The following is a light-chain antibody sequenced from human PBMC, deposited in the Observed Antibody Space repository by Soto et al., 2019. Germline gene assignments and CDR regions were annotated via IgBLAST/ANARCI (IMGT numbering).Light chain of an antibody. V-gene: IGLV1-36*01. Sequence: QSVLTQPPSVSEAPRQRVTISCSGSRSNVGDNAVNWYQQLPGKAPKLLIYYDDLLTSGVSDRFSGSKSGTSASLAISGLQSEDEGDYYCEAWDDSLNERVFGGGTKLTVL. CDR2: YDD. CDR3: EAWDDSLNERV. J-gene: IGLJ3*02. CDR1: RSNVGDNA.